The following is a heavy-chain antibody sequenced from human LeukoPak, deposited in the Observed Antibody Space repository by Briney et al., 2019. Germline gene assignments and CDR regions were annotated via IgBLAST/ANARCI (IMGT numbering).Heavy chain of an antibody. CDR3: ARDRWGGSSWYVPPDY. CDR2: IIPIFGTA. Sequence: ASVKVSCKASGGTFSNYAISWVRQAPGQGLEWMGGIIPIFGTANYAQKFQGRVTITADESTSTAYMELSSLRSEDTAVYYCARDRWGGSSWYVPPDYWGQGTLVTVSS. D-gene: IGHD6-13*01. CDR1: GGTFSNYA. J-gene: IGHJ4*02. V-gene: IGHV1-69*13.